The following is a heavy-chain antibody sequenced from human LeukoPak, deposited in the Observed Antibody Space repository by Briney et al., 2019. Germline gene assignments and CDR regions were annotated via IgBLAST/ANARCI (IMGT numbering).Heavy chain of an antibody. CDR2: IYHSGTTYSRST. V-gene: IGHV4-59*12. Sequence: SETLSLTCNVSGASMSNYYWVWIRQPPGKGLEWIGSIYHSGTTYSRSTYYNPSLKSRVTISVDTSKNQFSLKLSSVTAADTAVCYCARVRYSSGWDYYYYMDVWGKGTTVTVSS. D-gene: IGHD6-19*01. CDR1: GASMSNYY. J-gene: IGHJ6*03. CDR3: ARVRYSSGWDYYYYMDV.